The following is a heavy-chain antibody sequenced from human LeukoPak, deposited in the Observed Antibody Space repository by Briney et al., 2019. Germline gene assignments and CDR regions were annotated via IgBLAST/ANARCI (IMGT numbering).Heavy chain of an antibody. V-gene: IGHV4-4*07. J-gene: IGHJ4*01. D-gene: IGHD6-19*01. CDR2: IHTSGST. Sequence: SETLSLTCRVSGGSISTYYWSWIRQPAGKGLEWSAQIHTSGSTNFNPSLKSRVSISMDTPNNQFSLMISSVTAADTAIYYCAGRGLSTGWTFDYGGHGTLVTVSS. CDR3: AGRGLSTGWTFDY. CDR1: GGSISTYY.